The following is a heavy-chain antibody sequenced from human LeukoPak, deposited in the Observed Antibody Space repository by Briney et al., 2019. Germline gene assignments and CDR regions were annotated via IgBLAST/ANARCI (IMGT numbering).Heavy chain of an antibody. J-gene: IGHJ4*02. CDR3: ASNSFRD. V-gene: IGHV4-59*01. Sequence: SETLSLTCTVYGGSISSYYWSWIRQPPGKGLEWIGYIYYSGSTNYNPSLKSRVTISVDTSKNQFSLKLSSVTAADTAVYYCASNSFRDWGQGTLVTVSS. CDR2: IYYSGST. D-gene: IGHD3-10*01. CDR1: GGSISSYY.